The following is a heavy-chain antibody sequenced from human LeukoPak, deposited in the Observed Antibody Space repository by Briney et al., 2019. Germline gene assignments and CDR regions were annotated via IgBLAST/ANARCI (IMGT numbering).Heavy chain of an antibody. D-gene: IGHD2-2*01. V-gene: IGHV1-18*01. J-gene: IGHJ4*02. CDR1: GYTFTSYG. CDR2: ISAYYGNT. CDR3: ARDSDIVVVPAANFDY. Sequence: ASVKVSCKASGYTFTSYGISWVRQAPGQGLEWMGWISAYYGNTNYAQKLQGRVTMTTDTSTSTAYMELRSLRSDDTAVYYCARDSDIVVVPAANFDYWGQGTLVTVSS.